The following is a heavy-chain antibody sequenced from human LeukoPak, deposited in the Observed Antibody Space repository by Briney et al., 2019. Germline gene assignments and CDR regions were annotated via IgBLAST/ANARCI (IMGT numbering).Heavy chain of an antibody. V-gene: IGHV3-66*01. J-gene: IGHJ4*02. Sequence: GGSLRLSCAASGFTVSSNFMTWVRQAPGKGLEWVSVIYSGGSTYYADSVKDRFTISRDNSKNTLYLQMNSLRAEDTAVYYCAKDLTAILDYWGQGTLVTVSS. D-gene: IGHD5-18*01. CDR1: GFTVSSNF. CDR3: AKDLTAILDY. CDR2: IYSGGST.